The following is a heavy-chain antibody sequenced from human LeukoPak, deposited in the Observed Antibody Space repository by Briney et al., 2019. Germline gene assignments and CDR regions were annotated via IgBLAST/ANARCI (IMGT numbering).Heavy chain of an antibody. D-gene: IGHD6-19*01. Sequence: GGSLRLSCAASGSTVSSSYMTWVRQAPGKGLEWVSVIYRGGSTYYADSVKGRFTISRDNSKNTLYLQMNSLRAEDTAVYYCARAGGWLYFDYWGQGTLVTVSS. CDR1: GSTVSSSY. J-gene: IGHJ4*02. CDR3: ARAGGWLYFDY. V-gene: IGHV3-66*01. CDR2: IYRGGST.